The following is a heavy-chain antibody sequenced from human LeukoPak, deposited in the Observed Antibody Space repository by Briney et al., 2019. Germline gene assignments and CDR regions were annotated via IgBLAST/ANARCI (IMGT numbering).Heavy chain of an antibody. CDR3: ARGGAVERYCSSTSCYWVDAFDI. Sequence: GESLKISCKGSGYSFTSYWISWVRQMPGKGLEWMGRIDPSDSYTNNSPSFQGHVTISADKSISTAYLQWSSLKASDTAMYYCARGGAVERYCSSTSCYWVDAFDIWGQGTMVTVSS. CDR2: IDPSDSYT. J-gene: IGHJ3*02. D-gene: IGHD2-2*01. V-gene: IGHV5-10-1*01. CDR1: GYSFTSYW.